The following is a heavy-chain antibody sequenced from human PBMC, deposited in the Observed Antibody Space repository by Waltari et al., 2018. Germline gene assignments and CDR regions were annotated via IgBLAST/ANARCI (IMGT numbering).Heavy chain of an antibody. Sequence: EVQLVQSGAEVQKPGATVKISCKVSGYTFTDYYMHWVQQAPGKGLEWMGLVDPEDGETIYAEKFQGRVTITADESTSTAYMELSSLRSEDTAVYYCAREGGCRSSGGSCYYWGQGTLVTVSS. CDR3: AREGGCRSSGGSCYY. J-gene: IGHJ4*02. D-gene: IGHD2-15*01. CDR1: GYTFTDYY. V-gene: IGHV1-69-2*01. CDR2: VDPEDGET.